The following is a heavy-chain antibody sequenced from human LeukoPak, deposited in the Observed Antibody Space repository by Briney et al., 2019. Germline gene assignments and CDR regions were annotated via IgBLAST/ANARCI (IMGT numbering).Heavy chain of an antibody. V-gene: IGHV4-4*07. D-gene: IGHD3-10*01. CDR2: IHASGTT. CDR1: GVSLSSNY. Sequence: PSETLSLTCTISGVSLSSNYWSWIRQPAGKGLEWIGRIHASGTTNYDPSLKRRLTMSVDTSKNQFSLKLKSVTAADTAVYYCARDARQELLAGGFDFWGQGALVTVSS. CDR3: ARDARQELLAGGFDF. J-gene: IGHJ4*02.